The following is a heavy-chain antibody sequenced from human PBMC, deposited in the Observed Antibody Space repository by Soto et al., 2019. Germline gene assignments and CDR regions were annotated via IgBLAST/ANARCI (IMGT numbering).Heavy chain of an antibody. Sequence: QMQLEQSGPEVKKPGTSVKVSCKASGFTFTSSAFQWVRQARGQRLEWLGWIAVGSGYTNYAQRFQDRVTLTRDMSKATTYMEMSRLTSEDKAISYCAADATAWQQMVPSDYWGQGTLVTVSS. CDR3: AADATAWQQMVPSDY. D-gene: IGHD2-8*01. V-gene: IGHV1-58*01. J-gene: IGHJ4*02. CDR2: IAVGSGYT. CDR1: GFTFTSSA.